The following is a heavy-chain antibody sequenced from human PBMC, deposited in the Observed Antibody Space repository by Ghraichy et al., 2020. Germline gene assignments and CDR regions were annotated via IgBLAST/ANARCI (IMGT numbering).Heavy chain of an antibody. D-gene: IGHD7-27*01. V-gene: IGHV3-66*01. Sequence: GESLNISCAASGFTVSSNYMSWVRQAPGKGLEWVSVIYSGGSTYYADSVKGRFTISRDNSKNTLYLQMNSLRAEDTAVYYCARELGIKAFDIWGQGTMVTVSS. CDR1: GFTVSSNY. CDR3: ARELGIKAFDI. J-gene: IGHJ3*02. CDR2: IYSGGST.